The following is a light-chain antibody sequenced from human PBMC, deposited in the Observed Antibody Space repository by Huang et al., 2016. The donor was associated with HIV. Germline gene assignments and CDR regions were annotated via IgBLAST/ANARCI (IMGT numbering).Light chain of an antibody. J-gene: IGKJ1*01. CDR2: ETS. CDR3: HQYAKSMAT. CDR1: QSVDTSY. V-gene: IGKV3D-20*02. Sequence: VLTQSPVSVSLSLGDRLTVSCRASQSVDTSYLAWYQHKPGQSPRLLVYETSTRASGIPSRFSGSGSGRDFSLTISRLEPEDVGVYYCHQYAKSMATFGQGTKVDI.